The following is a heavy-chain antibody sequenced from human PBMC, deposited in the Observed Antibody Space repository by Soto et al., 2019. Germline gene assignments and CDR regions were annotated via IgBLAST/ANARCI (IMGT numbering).Heavy chain of an antibody. V-gene: IGHV3-30*18. Sequence: GSLSLSCAASGFTFSSYGMHWVRQAPGKGLEWVAVISYDGSNKYYADSVKGRFTISRDNSKNTLYLQMNSLRAEDTAVYYCAKHLLAVAGYLHRLDVWGQGTTVTVSS. CDR3: AKHLLAVAGYLHRLDV. CDR1: GFTFSSYG. D-gene: IGHD6-19*01. J-gene: IGHJ6*02. CDR2: ISYDGSNK.